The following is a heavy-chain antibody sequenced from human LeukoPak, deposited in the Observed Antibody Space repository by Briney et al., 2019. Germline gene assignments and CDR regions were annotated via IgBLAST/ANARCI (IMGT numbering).Heavy chain of an antibody. CDR3: AQWSRYFDY. Sequence: GGSLRLSCAASGFSFDDYAMHWVRQVPGKGLEWVSGISWNSGTIGYADSVKGRFTISRDNSKNTLYLQMNSLRAEDTALYFCAQWSRYFDYWGQGTLVTVSS. D-gene: IGHD1-26*01. V-gene: IGHV3-9*01. J-gene: IGHJ4*02. CDR2: ISWNSGTI. CDR1: GFSFDDYA.